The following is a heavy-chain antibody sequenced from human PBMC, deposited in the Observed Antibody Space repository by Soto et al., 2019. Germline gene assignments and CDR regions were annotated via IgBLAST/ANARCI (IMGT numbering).Heavy chain of an antibody. CDR1: GFTFSNYY. D-gene: IGHD6-19*01. CDR3: ARSYSSGWEFDY. V-gene: IGHV3-11*01. CDR2: ISSTGRTT. Sequence: GGSLRLSCGASGFTFSNYYMSWIRQAPGKGLEWVSYISSTGRTTYYADSVKGRFTVSRDNAQNSLSLKLNSLRVEDTAVYYCARSYSSGWEFDYWGQGTQVTVSS. J-gene: IGHJ4*02.